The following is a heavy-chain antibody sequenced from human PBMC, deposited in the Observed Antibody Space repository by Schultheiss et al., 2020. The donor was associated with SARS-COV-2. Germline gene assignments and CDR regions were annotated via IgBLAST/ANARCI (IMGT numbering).Heavy chain of an antibody. Sequence: GGSLRLSCAASGFIFSSNGMHWVRQAHYADSVKGRFTLSRDNAKNSLYLQMNSLRAEDTAVYYCARVPGEEWFGELLGHYYYYGMDVWGQGTTVTVSS. CDR1: GFIFSSNG. D-gene: IGHD3-10*01. J-gene: IGHJ6*02. V-gene: IGHV3-33*03. CDR3: ARVPGEEWFGELLGHYYYYGMDV.